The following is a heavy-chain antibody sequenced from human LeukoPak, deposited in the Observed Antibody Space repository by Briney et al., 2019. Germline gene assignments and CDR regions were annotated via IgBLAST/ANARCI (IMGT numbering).Heavy chain of an antibody. CDR2: ISSSSSYI. Sequence: PGGSLRLSCAASGFTFSSYSMNWVRQAPGKGLEWVSSISSSSSYIYYADSVNGRFTISRDNAKNSLYLQMNSLRAEDMAVYYCAREAGGAPLDYWGQGTMVTVSS. D-gene: IGHD3-10*01. CDR1: GFTFSSYS. V-gene: IGHV3-21*01. CDR3: AREAGGAPLDY. J-gene: IGHJ4*02.